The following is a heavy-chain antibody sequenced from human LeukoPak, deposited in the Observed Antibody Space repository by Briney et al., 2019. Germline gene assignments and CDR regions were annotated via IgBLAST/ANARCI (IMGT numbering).Heavy chain of an antibody. D-gene: IGHD3-10*01. CDR1: GGSISSSSYY. J-gene: IGHJ4*02. V-gene: IGHV4-39*01. CDR3: ASRRFGDESFDY. Sequence: SETLSLTCTVFGGSISSSSYYWGWIRQPPGKGLEWIGSIYYSGSTYYNPSLKSRVTISVDTSKNQFSLKLSSVTAADTAVYYCASRRFGDESFDYWGQGTLVTVSS. CDR2: IYYSGST.